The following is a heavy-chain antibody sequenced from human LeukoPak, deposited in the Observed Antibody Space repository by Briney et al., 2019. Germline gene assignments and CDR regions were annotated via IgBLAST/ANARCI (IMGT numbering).Heavy chain of an antibody. J-gene: IGHJ4*02. D-gene: IGHD4-17*01. CDR3: ARDKEDYGDYVAY. Sequence: GGSLRLSCAASGFTFSSYAMHWVRQAPGKGLEWVAVISYDGSNKYYADFVKGRFTISRDNSKNTLYLQMNSLRAEDTAVYYCARDKEDYGDYVAYWGQGTLVTVSS. V-gene: IGHV3-30-3*01. CDR2: ISYDGSNK. CDR1: GFTFSSYA.